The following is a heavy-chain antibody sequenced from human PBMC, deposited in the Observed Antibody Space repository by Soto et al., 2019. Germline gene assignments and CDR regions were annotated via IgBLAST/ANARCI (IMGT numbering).Heavy chain of an antibody. CDR2: ISAYNGNT. CDR3: ARALSSIAARGNWFDP. D-gene: IGHD6-6*01. J-gene: IGHJ5*02. CDR1: GYTFTSYG. Sequence: ASVKVSCKASGYTFTSYGISWVRQAPGQGLEWMGWISAYNGNTNYAQKLQGRVTMTTDTSTSTAYMELRSLRSDDTAVYYCARALSSIAARGNWFDPRGQGTLVTVSS. V-gene: IGHV1-18*01.